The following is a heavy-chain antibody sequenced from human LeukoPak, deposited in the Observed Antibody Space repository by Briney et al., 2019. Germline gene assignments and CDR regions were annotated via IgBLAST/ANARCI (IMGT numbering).Heavy chain of an antibody. V-gene: IGHV3-74*03. Sequence: PGRSLRLSCAASGFTFSSYWMHWVRQAPGKGLVWVSRIISDGSSTKYADSVKGRFTISRDNAKNTLYLQMNSLRAEDTAVYYCARDLQTAAFDYWGQGTLVTVPS. J-gene: IGHJ4*02. CDR1: GFTFSSYW. CDR2: IISDGSST. CDR3: ARDLQTAAFDY. D-gene: IGHD6-13*01.